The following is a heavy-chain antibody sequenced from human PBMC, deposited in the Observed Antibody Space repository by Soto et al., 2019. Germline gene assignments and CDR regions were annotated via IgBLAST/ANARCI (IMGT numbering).Heavy chain of an antibody. CDR3: ASNRLWVGEPWAHESYYYGMDV. Sequence: QVQLVQSGAEVKKPGASVKVSCKASGYTFTSYGISWVRQAPGQGLEWMGWISAYNGNTNYVQKLQGRVTMTTETSTSTAYMELRRLRSDDTAVYYCASNRLWVGEPWAHESYYYGMDVWGQGTTVTVSS. J-gene: IGHJ6*02. CDR2: ISAYNGNT. CDR1: GYTFTSYG. V-gene: IGHV1-18*01. D-gene: IGHD3-10*01.